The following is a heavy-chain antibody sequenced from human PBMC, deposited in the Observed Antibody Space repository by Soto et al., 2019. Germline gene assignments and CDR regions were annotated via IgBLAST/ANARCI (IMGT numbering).Heavy chain of an antibody. V-gene: IGHV3-23*01. Sequence: EVQLLESGGGLVQPGGSLRLSCAASGFTFSSYAMSWVRQAPGKGLEWVSAISGSGGSTYYADSVKGRFTISRDNSKNPLYLQMDSLRAEDTAVYYCAKDASNYEYIWGSYRSSAFDIWGQGTMVTLFS. J-gene: IGHJ3*02. CDR3: AKDASNYEYIWGSYRSSAFDI. CDR1: GFTFSSYA. CDR2: ISGSGGST. D-gene: IGHD3-16*02.